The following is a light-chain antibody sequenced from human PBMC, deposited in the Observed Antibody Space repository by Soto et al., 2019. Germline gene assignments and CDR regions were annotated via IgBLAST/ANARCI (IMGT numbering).Light chain of an antibody. V-gene: IGLV2-14*03. CDR2: DVT. J-gene: IGLJ2*01. CDR3: GSHAAGSTLI. Sequence: QSALTQPASVSGSPGQSTTISCTGTSSDVGGYNEVSWYQQRPCKAHKLMISDVTNRPSGVSNRFSGSKSGNTASLTISGLQAEDEAYYYCGSHAAGSTLIFGGGTKLTVL. CDR1: SSDVGGYNE.